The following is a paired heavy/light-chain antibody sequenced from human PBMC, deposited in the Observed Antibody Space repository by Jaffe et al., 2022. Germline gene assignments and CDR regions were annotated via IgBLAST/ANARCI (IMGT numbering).Heavy chain of an antibody. CDR2: ISGSGGST. CDR1: GFTFTSYA. V-gene: IGHV3-23*01. J-gene: IGHJ6*03. CDR3: ARGSGIHYDYYYMDV. Sequence: EVQLLESGGGLVQPGGSLRLSCAASGFTFTSYAISWVRQAPGKGLEWVSGISGSGGSTNYADSVKGRFTISRDNSKNTLDLQMNNLRAEDTAVYYCARGSGIHYDYYYMDVWGKGTTVTVSS.
Light chain of an antibody. CDR2: GAS. Sequence: EIVLTQSPGTLSLFPGERATLSCRASQSVSSSYLAWYQQKPGQAPRLLIYGASNRATGIPDRFSGSGSGTDFTLTISRLEPEDFAVYYCQQYVGSPPITFGQGTRLEIK. CDR1: QSVSSSY. CDR3: QQYVGSPPIT. V-gene: IGKV3-20*01. J-gene: IGKJ5*01.